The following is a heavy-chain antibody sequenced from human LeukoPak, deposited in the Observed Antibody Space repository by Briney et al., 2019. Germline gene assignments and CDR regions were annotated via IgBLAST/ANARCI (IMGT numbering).Heavy chain of an antibody. CDR2: IYHSGST. J-gene: IGHJ5*02. Sequence: SETLSLTCAVSGGSISSGGYSWSWIRQPPGKGLEWIGYIYHSGSTYYNPSLKSRVTISVDTSKNQFSLKLSSVTAADTAVYYCARVTPSLYNWFDPWGQGTLVTVSS. CDR1: GGSISSGGYS. V-gene: IGHV4-30-2*01. CDR3: ARVTPSLYNWFDP.